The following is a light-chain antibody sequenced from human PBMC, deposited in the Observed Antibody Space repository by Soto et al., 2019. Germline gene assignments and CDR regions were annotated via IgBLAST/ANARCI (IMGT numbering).Light chain of an antibody. J-gene: IGLJ1*01. CDR2: DVS. Sequence: QSALTQPASVSGSPGQSITISCTGTSSDVGGYNYVSWYQQHPGKAPKLMIYDVSSRPSGVSNRFSGAKSGNTASLTISGLQTEDEADYYCSSYTSSSTPYVFGTGTEVTVL. CDR1: SSDVGGYNY. CDR3: SSYTSSSTPYV. V-gene: IGLV2-14*01.